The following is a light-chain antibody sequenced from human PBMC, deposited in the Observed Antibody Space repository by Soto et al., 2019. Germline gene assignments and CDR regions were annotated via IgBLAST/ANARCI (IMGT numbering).Light chain of an antibody. Sequence: QSVLTQPASVSGSPGQSITISCTGTSSDVGNYNYVSWYQHHPGKAPKLMIYDVSHRPSRISDRFSGSKSGNTASLTISGLQAEDEADYYCSSYTNSGTLVVFGGGTKLTVL. CDR3: SSYTNSGTLVV. CDR2: DVS. CDR1: SSDVGNYNY. V-gene: IGLV2-14*03. J-gene: IGLJ2*01.